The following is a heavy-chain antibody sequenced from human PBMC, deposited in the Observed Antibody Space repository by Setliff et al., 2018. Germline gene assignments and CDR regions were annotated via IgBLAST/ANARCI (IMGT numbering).Heavy chain of an antibody. V-gene: IGHV4-59*08. CDR3: ASGGAGFFTSGR. CDR1: GGSISSYY. Sequence: SETLSLTCTVSGGSISSYYWSWIRQPPGKGLEWIGSIHYSGSTNYNPSLKSRLTISVDTAKTQFSLRLISVTAADTAVYYCASGGAGFFTSGRWGQGTLVTGSS. D-gene: IGHD3-3*01. CDR2: IHYSGST. J-gene: IGHJ4*02.